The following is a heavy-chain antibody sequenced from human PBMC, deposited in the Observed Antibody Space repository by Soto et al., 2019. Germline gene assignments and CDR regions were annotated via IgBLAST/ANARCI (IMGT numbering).Heavy chain of an antibody. CDR3: ARDYSTSCYYFDY. V-gene: IGHV1-3*01. Sequence: ASVKVSCKASGYTLAGFGMHWVRQAPGQRLEWMGWINGGSGDTKYSQQFQDRVTITRDTFASTAYMELSSLNSEDTAVYYCARDYSTSCYYFDYWGQGTQVTVSS. D-gene: IGHD2-2*01. CDR1: GYTLAGFG. CDR2: INGGSGDT. J-gene: IGHJ4*02.